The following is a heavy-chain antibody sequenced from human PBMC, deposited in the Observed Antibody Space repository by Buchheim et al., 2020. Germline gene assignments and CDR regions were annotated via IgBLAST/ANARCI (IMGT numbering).Heavy chain of an antibody. CDR1: GFTFSISA. J-gene: IGHJ5*02. Sequence: EVQLLESGGGLVQPGGSLRLSCAASGFTFSISAMSWVRQAPGKGLEWVSTISGSGGSTYYADSVKGRFTIYRDNSKKTMYLQMNSLRAEDTAVYYCAKGRNSSGWRSQESWGQGTL. V-gene: IGHV3-23*01. CDR2: ISGSGGST. CDR3: AKGRNSSGWRSQES. D-gene: IGHD6-19*01.